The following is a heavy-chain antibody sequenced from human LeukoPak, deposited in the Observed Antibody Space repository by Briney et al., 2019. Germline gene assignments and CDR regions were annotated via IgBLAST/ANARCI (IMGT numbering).Heavy chain of an antibody. J-gene: IGHJ4*02. CDR2: ISAYNGNT. CDR3: ATRPTMVRGEDY. Sequence: ASVKVSCKASGYTFTSYGISWVRQAPGQGLEWMGWISAYNGNTNYAQKLQGRVTMTTDTSTSTAYMELSSLRSEDTAVYYCATRPTMVRGEDYWGQGTLVTASS. D-gene: IGHD3-10*01. V-gene: IGHV1-18*01. CDR1: GYTFTSYG.